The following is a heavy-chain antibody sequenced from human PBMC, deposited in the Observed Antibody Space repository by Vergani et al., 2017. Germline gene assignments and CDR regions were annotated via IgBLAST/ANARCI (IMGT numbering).Heavy chain of an antibody. CDR1: GFTFSSYS. V-gene: IGHV3-21*01. CDR3: ARDSDNYDFWSGYWYYFDY. D-gene: IGHD3-3*01. CDR2: ISSSSSYI. Sequence: EVQLLESGGGLVQPGGSLRLSCAASGFTFSSYSMNWVRQAPGEGLEWVSSISSSSSYIYYADSVKGRFTISRDNAKNSLYLQMNSLRAEDTAVYYCARDSDNYDFWSGYWYYFDYWGQGTLVTVSS. J-gene: IGHJ4*02.